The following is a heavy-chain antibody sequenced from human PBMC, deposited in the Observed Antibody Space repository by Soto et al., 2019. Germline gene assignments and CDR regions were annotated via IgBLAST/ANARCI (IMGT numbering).Heavy chain of an antibody. J-gene: IGHJ5*02. CDR3: ARDHRRFGEFDP. V-gene: IGHV4-59*01. Sequence: PSETLSLTCTVSGGSISSYYWSWIRQPPGKGLEWIGYIYYSGSTNHNPSLKSRVTISVDTSKNQFSLKLSSVTAADTAVYYCARDHRRFGEFDPWGQGTLVTVSS. D-gene: IGHD3-3*01. CDR2: IYYSGST. CDR1: GGSISSYY.